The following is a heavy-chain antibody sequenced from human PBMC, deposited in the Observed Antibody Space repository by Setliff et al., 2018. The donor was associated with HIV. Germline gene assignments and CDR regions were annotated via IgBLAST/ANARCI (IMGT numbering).Heavy chain of an antibody. V-gene: IGHV4-38-2*02. D-gene: IGHD2-2*01. CDR1: GYSISSRYY. J-gene: IGHJ4*02. CDR3: ARQSTTSRDFDS. Sequence: SETLSLTCTVSGYSISSRYYWGWIRQPPGKGLEWIGSVYHTGSTYYSPSLRSRISISIDASKNKFSLQLSSVTAADTAVYYCARQSTTSRDFDSWGQGTLVTVSS. CDR2: VYHTGST.